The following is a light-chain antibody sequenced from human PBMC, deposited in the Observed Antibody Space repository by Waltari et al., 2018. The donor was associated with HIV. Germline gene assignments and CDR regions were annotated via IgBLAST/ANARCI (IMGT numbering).Light chain of an antibody. Sequence: QSALTQPPSASGSPGPSVTISCTGTSSDVGGYNYVSWYQQHPAKAPKLMIYDVNKRPSGIPDRFSGSKSGTSATLGITGLQTGDEADYYCGTWDSSLSVVVFGGGTKLTVL. V-gene: IGLV2-8*01. CDR3: GTWDSSLSVVV. CDR2: DVN. CDR1: SSDVGGYNY. J-gene: IGLJ2*01.